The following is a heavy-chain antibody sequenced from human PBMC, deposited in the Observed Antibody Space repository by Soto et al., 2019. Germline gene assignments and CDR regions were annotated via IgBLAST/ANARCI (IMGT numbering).Heavy chain of an antibody. J-gene: IGHJ5*02. Sequence: NPSETLSLTCTVSGGSISSGDYYWSWIRQPPGKGLEWIGYIYYSGSTYYNPSLKSRVTISVDTSKNQFSLKLSSVTAADTAVYYCAREVLWFGESIGDWFDPWGQGTLVTVSS. CDR2: IYYSGST. V-gene: IGHV4-30-4*01. CDR3: AREVLWFGESIGDWFDP. CDR1: GGSISSGDYY. D-gene: IGHD3-10*01.